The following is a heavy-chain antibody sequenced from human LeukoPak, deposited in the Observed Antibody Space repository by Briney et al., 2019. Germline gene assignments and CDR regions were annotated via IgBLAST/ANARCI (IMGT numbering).Heavy chain of an antibody. CDR1: GFTFSSYS. CDR2: ISSSSSYI. J-gene: IGHJ5*02. CDR3: ARDRLSEPIWFDP. V-gene: IGHV3-21*01. Sequence: AGGSLRLSCAASGFTFSSYSMNWVRQAPGKGLEWVSSISSSSSYIYYADSVKGRFTISRDNAKNSLYLQMNSLRAEDTAVYYCARDRLSEPIWFDPWGQGTLVTVSS. D-gene: IGHD1-14*01.